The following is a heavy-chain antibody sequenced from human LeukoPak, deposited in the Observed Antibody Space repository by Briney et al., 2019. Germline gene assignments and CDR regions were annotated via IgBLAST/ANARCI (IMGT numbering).Heavy chain of an antibody. J-gene: IGHJ6*02. V-gene: IGHV4-59*08. Sequence: SETLSLTCTVSGGSISSYYWSWIRQPPGKGLEWIGYIYYSGSTNYNASLKSRVTISVDMSRDQFSLRLRSVTAADTAVYYCARHKYNYYYGLDVWGQGTTVTVSS. CDR3: ARHKYNYYYGLDV. CDR2: IYYSGST. CDR1: GGSISSYY.